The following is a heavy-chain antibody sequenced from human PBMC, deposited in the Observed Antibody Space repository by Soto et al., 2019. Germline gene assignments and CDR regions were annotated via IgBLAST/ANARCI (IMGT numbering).Heavy chain of an antibody. CDR2: IYYSGST. D-gene: IGHD5-18*01. CDR1: GGSISSGGYY. CDR3: ARGVDTAMVGGDYFDY. V-gene: IGHV4-31*03. J-gene: IGHJ4*02. Sequence: QVQLQESGPGLVKPSQTLSLTCTVSGGSISSGGYYWSWIRQHPGKGLEWIGYIYYSGSTYYNPSLKSRVTISVDTSKTQFSLKLSSVTAADTAVYYCARGVDTAMVGGDYFDYWGQGTLVTVSS.